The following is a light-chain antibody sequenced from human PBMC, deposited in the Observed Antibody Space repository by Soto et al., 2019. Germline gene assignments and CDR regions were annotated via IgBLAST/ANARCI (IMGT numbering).Light chain of an antibody. J-gene: IGLJ3*02. CDR2: EVS. CDR1: SSDVGGYKY. Sequence: QSALTQPASVSGSPGQSITISCTGTSSDVGGYKYVSWYQQHPGKAPKLMIYEVSNRPSGVSNRFSGFKSGSTASLTISELPPDDEADYYCISFTPSTTTHWVFGGGTKLTVL. V-gene: IGLV2-14*01. CDR3: ISFTPSTTTHWV.